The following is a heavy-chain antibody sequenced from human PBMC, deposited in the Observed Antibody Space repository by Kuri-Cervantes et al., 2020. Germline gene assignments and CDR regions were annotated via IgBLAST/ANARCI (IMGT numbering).Heavy chain of an antibody. D-gene: IGHD6-13*01. J-gene: IGHJ6*02. CDR2: INAYNGNT. V-gene: IGHV1-18*01. CDR3: ARDRFEAAGTRYYYGMDV. CDR1: GYTFTSYS. Sequence: ASVKVSCKASGYTFTSYSISWVRQAPGQGLEWMGWINAYNGNTNYAQKLQGRVTMTTDTSTSTAYMDLRSLRSDDTAVYYCARDRFEAAGTRYYYGMDVWGQGTTVTVSS.